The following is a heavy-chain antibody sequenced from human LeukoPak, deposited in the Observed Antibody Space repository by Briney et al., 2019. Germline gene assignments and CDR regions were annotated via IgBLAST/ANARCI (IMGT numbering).Heavy chain of an antibody. D-gene: IGHD3-10*01. CDR1: VYTFTSYG. V-gene: IGHV1-2*02. J-gene: IGHJ5*02. Sequence: ASVKVSCKPSVYTFTSYGISWVRQAPGRGLEWMGWINPNSGGTNYAQKFQGRVTMTRDTSISTAYMELSRLRSDDTAVYYCARDGWFGEPSGWFDRWGQGTLVTVSS. CDR2: INPNSGGT. CDR3: ARDGWFGEPSGWFDR.